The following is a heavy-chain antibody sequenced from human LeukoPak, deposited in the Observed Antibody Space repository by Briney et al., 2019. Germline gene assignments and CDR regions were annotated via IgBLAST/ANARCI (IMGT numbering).Heavy chain of an antibody. Sequence: PSETLSLTCTVSGGSISSSSYYWGWIRQPPGKGLEWIGSIYYSGSTYYNPSLKSRVTISVDTSKNQFSLKLSSVTAADTAVYYCARLFEYCSGGSCYSGAFDICGQGTMVTVSS. CDR2: IYYSGST. V-gene: IGHV4-39*01. CDR3: ARLFEYCSGGSCYSGAFDI. CDR1: GGSISSSSYY. D-gene: IGHD2-15*01. J-gene: IGHJ3*02.